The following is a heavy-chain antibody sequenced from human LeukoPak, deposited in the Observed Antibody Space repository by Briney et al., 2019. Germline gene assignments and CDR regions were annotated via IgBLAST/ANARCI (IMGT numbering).Heavy chain of an antibody. CDR1: GGSFSSYY. CDR2: INHSGST. J-gene: IGHJ4*02. V-gene: IGHV4-34*01. CDR3: ARCMRGSYFLDY. D-gene: IGHD1-26*01. Sequence: PSETLSLTCAVYGGSFSSYYWSWIRQPPGKGLEWIGEINHSGSTNYNPSLKSRVTISVDTSKNQFSLKLSSVTAADTAVYYCARCMRGSYFLDYWGQGTLVTVSS.